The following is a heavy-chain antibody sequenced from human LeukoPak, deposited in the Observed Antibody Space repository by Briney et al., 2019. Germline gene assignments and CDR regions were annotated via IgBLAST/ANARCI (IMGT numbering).Heavy chain of an antibody. V-gene: IGHV1-8*01. J-gene: IGHJ3*01. CDR3: AFCGGDCGGAFDV. CDR2: MTPNSGNT. Sequence: GASVKVSCKASGYTFTNYDINWLRQATGRGLEWMAWMTPNSGNTGHEQKFQGRLTMTRDISISTTYMELSSLRSEDTAVYYCAFCGGDCGGAFDVWGQGTMVTVSS. CDR1: GYTFTNYD. D-gene: IGHD2-21*02.